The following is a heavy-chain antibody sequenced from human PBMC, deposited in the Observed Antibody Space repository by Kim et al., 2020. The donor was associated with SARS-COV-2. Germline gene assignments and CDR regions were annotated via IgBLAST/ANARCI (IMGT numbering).Heavy chain of an antibody. J-gene: IGHJ4*02. Sequence: ADSVKGRFTISSDNAKNSLYLQMNSLGAEDTAVYYCARDPVYSGSYYFDYWGQGTLVTVSS. V-gene: IGHV3-21*01. D-gene: IGHD1-26*01. CDR3: ARDPVYSGSYYFDY.